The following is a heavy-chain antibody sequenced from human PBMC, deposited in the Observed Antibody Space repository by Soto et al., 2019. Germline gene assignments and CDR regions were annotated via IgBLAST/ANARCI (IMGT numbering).Heavy chain of an antibody. D-gene: IGHD1-1*01. V-gene: IGHV4-4*07. CDR1: GASISGFY. CDR3: VRDGTKTLRDWFDP. Sequence: SETLSLTCTVSGASISGFYWRWIRKSAGKGLEWIGRIYATGTTDYNPSLKSRVMMSVDTSKKQFSLKLRSVTAADTAVYYCVRDGTKTLRDWFDPWGQGISVTVSS. CDR2: IYATGTT. J-gene: IGHJ5*02.